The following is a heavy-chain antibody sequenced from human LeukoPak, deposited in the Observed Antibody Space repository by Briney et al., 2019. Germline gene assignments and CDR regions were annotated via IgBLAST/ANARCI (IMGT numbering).Heavy chain of an antibody. J-gene: IGHJ4*02. CDR2: ISDSGAAT. Sequence: GGSLRLSCAVSGFSFSNYAMSWVRQAPGKGLEWVSSISDSGAATYYADSVKGRFTIPRDNSKNTLYLQLNSLGAEDTAVYYCAKIAPWGAVTTTDGFDYWGQGTLVTVSS. CDR3: AKIAPWGAVTTTDGFDY. V-gene: IGHV3-23*01. CDR1: GFSFSNYA. D-gene: IGHD4-17*01.